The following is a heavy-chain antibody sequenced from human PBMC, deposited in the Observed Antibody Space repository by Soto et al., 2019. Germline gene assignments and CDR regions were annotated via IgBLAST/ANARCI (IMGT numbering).Heavy chain of an antibody. V-gene: IGHV4-34*01. CDR2: INHSGST. CDR1: GGSFSGFN. D-gene: IGHD2-15*01. CDR3: ARDAYYCRGGNCYSLADY. J-gene: IGHJ4*02. Sequence: SETLSLTCAVFGGSFSGFNWTWIRQPPGKGLEWIGEINHSGSTNYNPSLKSRVTISVDTSKNQFSLKLSSVTAADTAVYYCARDAYYCRGGNCYSLADYWGQGTLATVSS.